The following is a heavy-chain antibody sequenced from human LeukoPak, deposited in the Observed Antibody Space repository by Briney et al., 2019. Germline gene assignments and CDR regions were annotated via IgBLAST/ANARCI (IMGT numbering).Heavy chain of an antibody. CDR1: GGSISSSSYY. CDR3: ARHGSGWYFDY. J-gene: IGHJ4*02. Sequence: SETLSLTCTVSGGSISSSSYYWGWIRQPPGKGLEWIGSIYYSGSTYYNPSLKSRVTISVDTSKNQFSLKLSSVTAADTVVYYCARHGSGWYFDYWGQGTLVTVSS. D-gene: IGHD6-19*01. CDR2: IYYSGST. V-gene: IGHV4-39*01.